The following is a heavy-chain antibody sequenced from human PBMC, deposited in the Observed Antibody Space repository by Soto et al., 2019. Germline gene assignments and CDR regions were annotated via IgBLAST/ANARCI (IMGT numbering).Heavy chain of an antibody. J-gene: IGHJ4*02. CDR3: ARDRDGYNPDFDY. CDR2: ISSSSSYI. D-gene: IGHD5-12*01. V-gene: IGHV3-21*04. CDR1: GFTFSSYS. Sequence: GGSLRLSCAASGFTFSSYSMNWVRQAPGKGLEWVSSISSSSSYIYYADSVKGRFTISRDNAKNSLKLSSVTAADTAVYYCARDRDGYNPDFDYWGQGTLVTVSS.